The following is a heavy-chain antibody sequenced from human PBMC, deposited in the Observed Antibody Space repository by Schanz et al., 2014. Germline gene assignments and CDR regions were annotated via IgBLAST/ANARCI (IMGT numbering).Heavy chain of an antibody. Sequence: QVRLVQSGAELKMPGATVKVSCETSGYTFTNYGVSWVRQAPGQGLEWVAWISPYNGNTAYAQNLKGIVRMPTDTPPAPAYMELRSLTSDDTAVYYCARDRVYRFLKGENRFYFDYWGQGTLVIVSS. CDR2: ISPYNGNT. D-gene: IGHD3-3*01. V-gene: IGHV1-18*01. CDR3: ARDRVYRFLKGENRFYFDY. J-gene: IGHJ4*02. CDR1: GYTFTNYG.